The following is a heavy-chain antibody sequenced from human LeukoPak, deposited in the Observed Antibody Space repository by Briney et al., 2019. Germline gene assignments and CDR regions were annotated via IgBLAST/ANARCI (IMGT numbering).Heavy chain of an antibody. CDR1: GYTFTSYF. CDR2: INPSGGST. J-gene: IGHJ4*02. D-gene: IGHD3-3*01. V-gene: IGHV1-46*03. CDR3: ARGAKFGVVISVY. Sequence: ASVKVSCKASGYTFTSYFMHWVRQAPGQGLEWMGIINPSGGSTSYAQKFQGRVNMTRETSTSTVYMELSSLRSEDTAVYYCARGAKFGVVISVYWGQGTLVTVSS.